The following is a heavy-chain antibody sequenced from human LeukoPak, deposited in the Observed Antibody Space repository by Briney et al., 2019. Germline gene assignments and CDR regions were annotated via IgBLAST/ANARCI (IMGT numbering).Heavy chain of an antibody. V-gene: IGHV1-69*05. Sequence: GSSVKVSCKASGGTFSSYAISWVRQAPGQGLEWMGGIIPIFGTANYAQKFQGRVTITTDESTSTAYMELSSLRSEDTAVYYCARAMGYGSGGNWFDPWGQGTLVTVSS. CDR1: GGTFSSYA. J-gene: IGHJ5*02. CDR3: ARAMGYGSGGNWFDP. CDR2: IIPIFGTA. D-gene: IGHD3-10*01.